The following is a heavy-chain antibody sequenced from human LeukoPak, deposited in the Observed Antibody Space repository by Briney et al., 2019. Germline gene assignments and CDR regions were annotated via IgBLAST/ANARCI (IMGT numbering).Heavy chain of an antibody. D-gene: IGHD3-10*01. CDR3: ALTSYYYGSGSYFGPDY. CDR1: GYTFTSYG. CDR2: ISAYNGNT. Sequence: ASVKVSCKASGYTFTSYGNSWVRQAPGQGLEWMGWISAYNGNTNYAQKLQGRVTMTTDTSTSTAYMELRSLRSDDTAVYYCALTSYYYGSGSYFGPDYWGQGTLVTVSS. V-gene: IGHV1-18*01. J-gene: IGHJ4*02.